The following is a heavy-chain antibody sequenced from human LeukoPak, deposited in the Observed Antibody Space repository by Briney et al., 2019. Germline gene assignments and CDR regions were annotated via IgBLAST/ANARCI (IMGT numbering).Heavy chain of an antibody. CDR2: IYTSGTT. Sequence: SETLSLTCTVSDDSINSYWWSRIRQPAGKGLEWIGRIYTSGTTNYNLSLKSRVTMSVDTSKNQFSLKLRSVTAADMAVYYCARETRSGRAFDIWGQGTMVTVSS. D-gene: IGHD6-19*01. V-gene: IGHV4-4*07. CDR1: DDSINSYW. J-gene: IGHJ3*02. CDR3: ARETRSGRAFDI.